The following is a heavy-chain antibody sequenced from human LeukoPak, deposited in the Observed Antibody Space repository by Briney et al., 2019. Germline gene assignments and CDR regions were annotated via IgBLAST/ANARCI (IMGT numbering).Heavy chain of an antibody. V-gene: IGHV4-59*08. CDR2: IYYSENT. D-gene: IGHD6-19*01. J-gene: IGHJ4*02. CDR1: GDSISSYY. CDR3: ARLSIRDWYRFDY. Sequence: PSETLSLTCTVSGDSISSYYWSRIRQPPGKGLEWIGYIYYSENTNYNPSLKSRVTISIDTSKNQFSLRLSSVTAADTAVYYCARLSIRDWYRFDYWGQGTLVTVSS.